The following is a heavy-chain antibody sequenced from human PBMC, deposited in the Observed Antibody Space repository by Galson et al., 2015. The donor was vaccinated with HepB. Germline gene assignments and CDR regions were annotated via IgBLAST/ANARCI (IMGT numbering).Heavy chain of an antibody. Sequence: SLRLSCAASGFTFSNAWMSWVRQAPGKGLEWVGRIKSKTDGGTTDYAAPVKGRFTISRDDSKNTLYLQMNGLKTEDTAVYYCTTDLKGIAAAEGDFDYWGQGTLVTVSS. J-gene: IGHJ4*02. V-gene: IGHV3-15*01. CDR1: GFTFSNAW. D-gene: IGHD6-13*01. CDR3: TTDLKGIAAAEGDFDY. CDR2: IKSKTDGGTT.